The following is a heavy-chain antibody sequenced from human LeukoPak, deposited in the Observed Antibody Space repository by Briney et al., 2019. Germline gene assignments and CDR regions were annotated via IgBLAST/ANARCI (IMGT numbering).Heavy chain of an antibody. CDR2: INPNSGGT. D-gene: IGHD2-15*01. V-gene: IGHV1-2*06. J-gene: IGHJ4*02. CDR1: GYTFTGYY. CDR3: ARVGRYCSGGSCYWLLDFDY. Sequence: ASVKVSCKASGYTFTGYYMHWVRQAPGQGLEWMGRINPNSGGTNYAQKFQGRGTMTRDTSISTAYMELSRLRSDDTAVYYCARVGRYCSGGSCYWLLDFDYWGQGTLVTVSS.